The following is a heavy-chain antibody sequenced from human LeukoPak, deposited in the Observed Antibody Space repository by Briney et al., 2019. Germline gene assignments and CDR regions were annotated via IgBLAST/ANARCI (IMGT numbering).Heavy chain of an antibody. CDR1: GFRFDEYN. CDR2: IDRDSGGT. J-gene: IGHJ4*02. CDR3: AKEHNTGWPNLDY. Sequence: PGGSLRLSCATSGFRFDEYNIHWVRQPPGRGLEWVSVIDRDSGGTHYADSVRGRFTISRDNIKKSLNLQMNSLTTEDTAFYYCAKEHNTGWPNLDYWGQGTLVTVSP. D-gene: IGHD6-19*01. V-gene: IGHV3-43*01.